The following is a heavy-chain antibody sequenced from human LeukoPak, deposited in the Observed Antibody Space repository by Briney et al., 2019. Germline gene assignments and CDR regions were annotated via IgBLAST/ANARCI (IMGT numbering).Heavy chain of an antibody. D-gene: IGHD3-10*01. V-gene: IGHV1-69*13. CDR2: IIPIFGTA. CDR1: GGTFSRCA. CDR3: ARGGPGGITMVRGVSVPYYYYFYYMDV. J-gene: IGHJ6*03. Sequence: SVKVSCKASGGTFSRCAFSWVRQAPGQGLEWMGGIIPIFGTANYAQKFQGRVTITADESTSTAYMEVSSLGSDDTAVYYCARGGPGGITMVRGVSVPYYYYFYYMDVWGKGTTVTISS.